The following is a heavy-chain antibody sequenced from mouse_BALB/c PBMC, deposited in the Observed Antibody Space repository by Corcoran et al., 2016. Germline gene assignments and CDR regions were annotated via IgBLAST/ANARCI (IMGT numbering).Heavy chain of an antibody. D-gene: IGHD6-1*01. J-gene: IGHJ4*01. Sequence: QIQLVQSGPELKKPGETVKISCKASGYTFTNYGMNWVKQAAGKGLKWMGWINTYTGEPTYADDFKGRFAFSLETSASTAYLQINNRKNEATATYFCAREPYAMDYWGQGTSVTVSS. V-gene: IGHV9-3-1*01. CDR2: INTYTGEP. CDR3: AREPYAMDY. CDR1: GYTFTNYG.